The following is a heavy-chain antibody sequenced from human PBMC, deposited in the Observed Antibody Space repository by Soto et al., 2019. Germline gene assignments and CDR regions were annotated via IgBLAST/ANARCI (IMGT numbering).Heavy chain of an antibody. CDR2: IYYSGST. Sequence: SETLSLTCTVSGGSISSYYWSWIRQPPGKGLEWIGYIYYSGSTNYNPSLKSRVTISVDTSKNQFSLKLSPVTAADTAVYYCARVIIAAAGENYYYYYGMDVWGQGTTVTVSS. V-gene: IGHV4-59*01. CDR3: ARVIIAAAGENYYYYYGMDV. J-gene: IGHJ6*02. CDR1: GGSISSYY. D-gene: IGHD6-13*01.